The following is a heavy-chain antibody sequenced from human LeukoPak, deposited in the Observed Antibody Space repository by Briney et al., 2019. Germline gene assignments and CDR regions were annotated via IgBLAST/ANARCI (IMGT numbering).Heavy chain of an antibody. D-gene: IGHD4-23*01. J-gene: IGHJ4*02. CDR2: ISGSSSHI. CDR3: ARDTSSRWQTDY. Sequence: PGGSLSPSCAASGFTFSSYGMNWVRQAPGKGPEWVSSISGSSSHIYYADSVKGRFTISRDNAKNSLYLQMNSLRAEDTAVYYCARDTSSRWQTDYWGQGTLVTVSS. CDR1: GFTFSSYG. V-gene: IGHV3-21*01.